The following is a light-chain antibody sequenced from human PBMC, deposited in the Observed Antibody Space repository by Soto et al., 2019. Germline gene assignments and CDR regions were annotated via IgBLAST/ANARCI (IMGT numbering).Light chain of an antibody. V-gene: IGKV1-5*03. CDR2: EAS. Sequence: DIQMTQSPSTLSASVGDRVTITCRASQSISTWLAWYQQKSGKAPKLLIHEASILESDVPSRFSGSGSGAEFTLTISSLQPDDFATYYCQHYHSYPPTVGGGTKVEI. J-gene: IGKJ4*01. CDR3: QHYHSYPPT. CDR1: QSISTW.